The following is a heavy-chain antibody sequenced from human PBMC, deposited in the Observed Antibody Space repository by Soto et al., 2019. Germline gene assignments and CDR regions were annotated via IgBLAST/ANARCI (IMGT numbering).Heavy chain of an antibody. Sequence: QITLKESGPTLVKPTQPLTLTCTFSGFSLSADGVGVGWIRQPPGKALEWLALIFWVDDQRYGPSLKTRLTITKDTSKNQVVLTMTNMDPVDTATYYCAHAYGGTSWPNDVFDVWGQGTVVTVSS. CDR3: AHAYGGTSWPNDVFDV. D-gene: IGHD2-2*01. CDR2: IFWVDDQ. CDR1: GFSLSADGVG. V-gene: IGHV2-5*05. J-gene: IGHJ3*01.